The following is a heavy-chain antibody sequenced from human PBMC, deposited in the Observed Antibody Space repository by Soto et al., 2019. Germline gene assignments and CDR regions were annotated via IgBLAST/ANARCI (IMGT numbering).Heavy chain of an antibody. CDR2: IYYTGXX. Sequence: XXTLSLTCAVSSGSISSYYWSWIRQPPGKGLXWLGYIYYTGXXNYHPYLXXRVTLDLQMHSLRGEDTALYYCARGSWQQLGDLWGQGTLVTVSS. CDR1: SGSISSYY. V-gene: IGHV4-59*01. D-gene: IGHD6-13*01. J-gene: IGHJ5*02. CDR3: DL.